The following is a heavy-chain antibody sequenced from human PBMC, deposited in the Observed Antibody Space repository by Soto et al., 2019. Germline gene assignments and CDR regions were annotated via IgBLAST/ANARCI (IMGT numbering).Heavy chain of an antibody. CDR3: ARAEYSSFNYCYSYMDV. V-gene: IGHV4-59*01. J-gene: IGHJ6*03. D-gene: IGHD6-6*01. CDR2: IYYSGST. CDR1: GGSISSYY. Sequence: PSETLSLTCTVSGGSISSYYWSWIRQPPGKGLEWIGYIYYSGSTNYNPSLKSRVTISVDTSKNQFSLKLSSVTAADTAVYYCARAEYSSFNYCYSYMDVWGKGTTVTVSS.